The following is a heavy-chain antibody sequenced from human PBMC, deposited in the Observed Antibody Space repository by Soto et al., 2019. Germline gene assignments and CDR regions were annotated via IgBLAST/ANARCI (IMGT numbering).Heavy chain of an antibody. CDR1: GVTISTNY. Sequence: EVQLVESVGGLVRPGGSLRLSCAASGVTISTNYMSWVRQAPGKGLEWVSVIYSGGHTYYADSVKGRITISRDTSKNALYLQMKSLRAEDTAVYYCARDPPAAAWGQGALVTVSS. CDR2: IYSGGHT. V-gene: IGHV3-66*01. CDR3: ARDPPAAA. D-gene: IGHD6-13*01. J-gene: IGHJ4*02.